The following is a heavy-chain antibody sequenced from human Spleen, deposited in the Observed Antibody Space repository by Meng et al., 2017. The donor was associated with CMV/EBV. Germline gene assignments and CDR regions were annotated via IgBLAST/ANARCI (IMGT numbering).Heavy chain of an antibody. CDR1: SISSGDYS. CDR2: IYYSGIT. D-gene: IGHD3-22*01. CDR3: ARVTPTYYDSSGPFDY. V-gene: IGHV4-30-4*08. J-gene: IGHJ4*02. Sequence: SISSGDYSCSWVRQPPGKGLQWIGYIYYSGITYYNPSLKSRLIISVDTSQNQLSLTLSSVSAADTAVYYCARVTPTYYDSSGPFDYWGQGTLVTVSS.